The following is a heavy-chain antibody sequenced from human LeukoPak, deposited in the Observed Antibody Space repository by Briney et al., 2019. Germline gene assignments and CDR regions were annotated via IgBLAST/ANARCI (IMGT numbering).Heavy chain of an antibody. D-gene: IGHD4-17*01. CDR1: GFTLSSYG. V-gene: IGHV3-30*18. J-gene: IGHJ4*02. CDR2: ISYDGSNK. Sequence: GGSLRLSCAASGFTLSSYGKHWVRQAPGKGLEWMAVISYDGSNKYYADSVKGRFTISRDNSKKTLYLQMNSLRAEDTAVYYCAKDNYGYSPYFDYWGQGTLVTVSS. CDR3: AKDNYGYSPYFDY.